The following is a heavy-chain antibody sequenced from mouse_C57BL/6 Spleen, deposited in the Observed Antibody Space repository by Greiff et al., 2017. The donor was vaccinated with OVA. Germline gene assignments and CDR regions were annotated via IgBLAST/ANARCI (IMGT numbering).Heavy chain of an antibody. V-gene: IGHV5-15*01. D-gene: IGHD4-1*01. J-gene: IGHJ1*03. Sequence: EVHLVESGGGLVQPGGSLKLSCAASGFTFSDYGMAWVRQAPRKGPEWVAFISNLAYSIYYADTVTGRFTISRENAKNTLYLEMSSLRSEDTAMYYCARQTGKDWYFDVWGTGTTVTVSS. CDR3: ARQTGKDWYFDV. CDR1: GFTFSDYG. CDR2: ISNLAYSI.